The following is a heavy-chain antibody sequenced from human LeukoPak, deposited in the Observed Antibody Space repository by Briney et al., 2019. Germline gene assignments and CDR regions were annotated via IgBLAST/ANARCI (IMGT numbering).Heavy chain of an antibody. CDR3: ARGFPYNWNYRRHYNWFDP. D-gene: IGHD1-7*01. Sequence: PSETLSLTCTVSGGSISSDGYYWSWIRQPPGKGLEWIGYIYHSGSTYYNPSLKSRVTISVDTSKNQFSLKLSSVTAADTAVYYCARGFPYNWNYRRHYNWFDPWGQGTLVTVSS. CDR1: GGSISSDGYY. CDR2: IYHSGST. J-gene: IGHJ5*02. V-gene: IGHV4-30-2*01.